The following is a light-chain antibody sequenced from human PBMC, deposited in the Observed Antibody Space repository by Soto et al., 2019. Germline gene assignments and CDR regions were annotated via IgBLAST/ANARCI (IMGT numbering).Light chain of an antibody. CDR2: NNN. Sequence: QSVLTQPPSASGTPGQRVTISCSGSSSKIGTNSVSWYQQLPGTAPKLLIYNNNRRPSGVPDRFFGSKSGTSASLAISGLQSEDEADYYCASWDDSLNAHDFGTGTKVTV. CDR1: SSKIGTNS. CDR3: ASWDDSLNAHD. V-gene: IGLV1-44*01. J-gene: IGLJ1*01.